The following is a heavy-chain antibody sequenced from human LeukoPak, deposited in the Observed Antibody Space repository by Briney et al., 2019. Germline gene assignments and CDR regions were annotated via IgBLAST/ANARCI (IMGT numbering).Heavy chain of an antibody. CDR2: INPNSGGT. Sequence: ASVKVSCKASGYTFTGYYMHWVRQAPGQGLEWMGWINPNSGGTNYAQKFQGRVTMTRDTSISPAYMELSRLRSDDTAVYYCARVDVYSGSYYFDYWGQGTLVTVSS. D-gene: IGHD1-26*01. V-gene: IGHV1-2*02. CDR3: ARVDVYSGSYYFDY. CDR1: GYTFTGYY. J-gene: IGHJ4*02.